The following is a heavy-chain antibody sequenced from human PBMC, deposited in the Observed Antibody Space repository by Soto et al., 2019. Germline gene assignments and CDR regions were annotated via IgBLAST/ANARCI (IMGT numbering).Heavy chain of an antibody. CDR1: GGTFSSYA. CDR3: ARGALLEMVRGVIMSY. CDR2: IIPISGTA. V-gene: IGHV1-69*05. D-gene: IGHD3-10*01. Sequence: ASVKVSCKASGGTFSSYAISWVRQAPGQGLEWMGGIIPISGTANYAQKFQGWVTMTRDTSISTAYMELSRLRSDDTAVYYCARGALLEMVRGVIMSYWGQGTLVTVSS. J-gene: IGHJ4*02.